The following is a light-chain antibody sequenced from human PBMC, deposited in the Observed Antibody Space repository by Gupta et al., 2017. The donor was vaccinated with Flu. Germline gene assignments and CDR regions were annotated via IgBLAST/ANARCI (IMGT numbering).Light chain of an antibody. Sequence: EIVLTQSPGTLALSPGERVTLSCRASQRIGSTYLAWYQQKPDQAPRLLIYSASTRATGVPDRFSGSGYGTDYTLTIDRREPEDFAVYYCRQYGVSPSYMFGQGTKLEIK. CDR1: QRIGSTY. CDR2: SAS. J-gene: IGKJ2*01. V-gene: IGKV3-20*01. CDR3: RQYGVSPSYM.